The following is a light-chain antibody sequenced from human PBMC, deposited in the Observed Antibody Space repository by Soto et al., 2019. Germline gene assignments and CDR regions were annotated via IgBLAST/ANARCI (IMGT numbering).Light chain of an antibody. J-gene: IGKJ4*01. V-gene: IGKV1-13*02. CDR1: QDISSA. Sequence: AIQLTQSPSSLSASVGDRVTITCRASQDISSALAWYQHNPGRAPRLLIYDASSLKSGVPSRFSGSGSGTDFTLTISSLQPEDFATYYCQQFQSYAPTFGGGTKLEIK. CDR3: QQFQSYAPT. CDR2: DAS.